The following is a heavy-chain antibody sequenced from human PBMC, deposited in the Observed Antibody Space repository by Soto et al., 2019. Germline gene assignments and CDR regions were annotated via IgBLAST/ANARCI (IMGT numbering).Heavy chain of an antibody. D-gene: IGHD3-10*01. CDR1: GYSFTSYW. CDR2: IYPGDSDT. Sequence: PGESLKISCKGSGYSFTSYWIGWVRQMPGKGLEWMGIIYPGDSDTRYSPYFQGQVTISADKSISTAYLQWSSLKASDTAMYYCAGGGVRGVITRTRDYYGMDVWGQGTTVTVSS. CDR3: AGGGVRGVITRTRDYYGMDV. J-gene: IGHJ6*02. V-gene: IGHV5-51*01.